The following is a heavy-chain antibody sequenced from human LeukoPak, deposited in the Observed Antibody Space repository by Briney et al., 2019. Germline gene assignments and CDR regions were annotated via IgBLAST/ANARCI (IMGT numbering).Heavy chain of an antibody. J-gene: IGHJ6*03. CDR3: AKGSAIQTLRYFYMDV. V-gene: IGHV3-30*02. Sequence: GGSLRLSCAASGFTFSSYSMNWVRQAPGKGLEWVAFIRYDGSNKYYADSVKGRFTISRDNSKNTLYLQMNSLRAEDTAVYYCAKGSAIQTLRYFYMDVWGKGTTVTISS. CDR2: IRYDGSNK. D-gene: IGHD3-9*01. CDR1: GFTFSSYS.